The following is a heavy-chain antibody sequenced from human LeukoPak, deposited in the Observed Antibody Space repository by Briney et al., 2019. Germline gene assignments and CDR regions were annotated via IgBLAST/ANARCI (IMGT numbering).Heavy chain of an antibody. D-gene: IGHD2-2*01. CDR3: ARLDVVVVPAAIGASDI. J-gene: IGHJ3*02. CDR1: GYSFTSYW. CDR2: IYPGDSDT. V-gene: IGHV5-51*01. Sequence: GESLKISCKGSGYSFTSYWIGWVRQMPGKGLEWMGIIYPGDSDTRYSPSFQGQVTISADKSISTAYLQWSSLKASDTAMYYCARLDVVVVPAAIGASDIWGQGTMVTVSS.